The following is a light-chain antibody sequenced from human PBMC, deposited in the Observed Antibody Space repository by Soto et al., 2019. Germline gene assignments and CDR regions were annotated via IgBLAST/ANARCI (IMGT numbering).Light chain of an antibody. CDR2: WAS. J-gene: IGKJ4*01. V-gene: IGKV4-1*01. CDR1: QSVLYSSNNKNY. Sequence: DIVMTQSPDSLPVSLGERATINCKSSQSVLYSSNNKNYLAWYQQKPGQPPKLLIYWASTRESGVPDRFSGSGSGTDFTLIISSLQAEDVAVYYCQQYYSTPLTFGGGTKVEIK. CDR3: QQYYSTPLT.